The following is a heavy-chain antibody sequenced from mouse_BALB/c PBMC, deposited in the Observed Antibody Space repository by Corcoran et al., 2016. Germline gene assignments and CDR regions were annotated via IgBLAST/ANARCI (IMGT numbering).Heavy chain of an antibody. V-gene: IGHV9-1*02. CDR1: GYTFTNYG. CDR2: INTYTGEP. J-gene: IGHJ2*01. CDR3: ARWGDTGVY. D-gene: IGHD3-3*01. Sequence: QIKLVQSGPELKKPGETVKISCKASGYTFTNYGMNWVKQAPGKGLKWMGWINTYTGEPTYADDFKGRFAFSLETSASTAYLQINNLKNEDMATYFCARWGDTGVYWGQGDTLTVSS.